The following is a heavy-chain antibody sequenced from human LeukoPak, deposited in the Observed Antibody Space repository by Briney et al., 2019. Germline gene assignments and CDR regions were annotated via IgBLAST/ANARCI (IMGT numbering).Heavy chain of an antibody. D-gene: IGHD6-19*01. V-gene: IGHV1-69*13. J-gene: IGHJ3*01. CDR2: IIPIFGTA. CDR3: AREGRGIAVAGTPV. Sequence: SVKVSCKASGGTFSSYAISWVRQVPGQGLEWMGGIIPIFGTANYAQKFQGRVTITADESTSTAYMELSSLRSEDTAVYYCAREGRGIAVAGTPVWGQGTMVTVSS. CDR1: GGTFSSYA.